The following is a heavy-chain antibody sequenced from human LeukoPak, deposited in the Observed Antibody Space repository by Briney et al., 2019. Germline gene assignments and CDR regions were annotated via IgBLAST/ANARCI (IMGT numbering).Heavy chain of an antibody. D-gene: IGHD2/OR15-2a*01. CDR3: AKAFVPYYYGMDV. CDR2: IKYDGTME. V-gene: IGHV3-7*03. J-gene: IGHJ6*02. Sequence: GGSLRLSCVASRFTFSTSWMTWVRQAPGKGLEFVAGIKYDGTMESYVDSVNGRFTISRDNSKNTLYLQVNSLRAEETAVYYCAKAFVPYYYGMDVWGQGTTVTVS. CDR1: RFTFSTSW.